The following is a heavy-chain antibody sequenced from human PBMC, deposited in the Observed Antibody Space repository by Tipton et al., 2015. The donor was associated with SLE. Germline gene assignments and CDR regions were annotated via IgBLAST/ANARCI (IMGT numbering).Heavy chain of an antibody. CDR3: AKDGPEGGYFDY. J-gene: IGHJ4*02. CDR2: ISWDGGST. Sequence: GSLRLSCAASGFTFDDYTMHWVRQAPGKGLEWVSLISWDGGSTYYADSVKGRFTISRDNSKNSLYLQMNSLRTEDTALYYCAKDGPEGGYFDYWGQGTLVTVSS. D-gene: IGHD1-14*01. CDR1: GFTFDDYT. V-gene: IGHV3-43*01.